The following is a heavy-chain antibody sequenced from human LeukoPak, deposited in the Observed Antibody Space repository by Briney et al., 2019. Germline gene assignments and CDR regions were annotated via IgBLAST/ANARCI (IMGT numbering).Heavy chain of an antibody. J-gene: IGHJ4*02. CDR1: GLTLSNYY. D-gene: IGHD3-3*02. V-gene: IGHV3-11*04. CDR2: ISNIGSTT. CDR3: ASDISNKGFDY. Sequence: GGSLRLSGAASGLTLSNYYMSWIRQAPGKGLEWVSYISNIGSTTHHADSVKGRFTISRDNAKNSLYLQMNSLRAEDTAVYYCASDISNKGFDYWGQGTLVTVSS.